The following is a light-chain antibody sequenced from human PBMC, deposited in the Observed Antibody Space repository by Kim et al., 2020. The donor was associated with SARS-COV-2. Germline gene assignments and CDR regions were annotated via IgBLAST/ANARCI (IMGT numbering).Light chain of an antibody. CDR2: VTTDGSH. V-gene: IGLV4-69*01. CDR3: QTYGTGGV. Sequence: GASVTLTCTLSSGHSSYAIAWHQQRPEKGPRYLMKVTTDGSHNKGDGIPDRFSGSSSGAERYLTISSLQSEDEADYYCQTYGTGGVFGGGTKLTVL. J-gene: IGLJ3*02. CDR1: SGHSSYA.